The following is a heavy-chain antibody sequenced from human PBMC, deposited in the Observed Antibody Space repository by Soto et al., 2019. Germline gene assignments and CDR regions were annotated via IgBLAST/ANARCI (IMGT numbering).Heavy chain of an antibody. CDR3: ARNLYDGSRYYVDY. CDR1: GFTFSDHY. D-gene: IGHD3-22*01. CDR2: TRNKANSYTT. J-gene: IGHJ4*02. V-gene: IGHV3-72*01. Sequence: EVQLVESGGGLVQPGGSLRLSCAASGFTFSDHYMEWVRQAPGKGLEWVGRTRNKANSYTTEYAASVKGRFTVSRDGSKSALYLQMNSLKTEDTAVYYCARNLYDGSRYYVDYWGQGTLVTVSS.